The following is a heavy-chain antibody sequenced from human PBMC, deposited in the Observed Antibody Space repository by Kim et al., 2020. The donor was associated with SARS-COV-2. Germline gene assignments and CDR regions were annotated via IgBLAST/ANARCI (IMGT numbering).Heavy chain of an antibody. CDR1: GFTFTGYA. V-gene: IGHV3-23*01. CDR3: MKGGWGWIWDH. J-gene: IGHJ4*02. Sequence: GGSLRLSCTTSGFTFTGYAMSWVRQAPGKWLEWVSSIYGSDGTTYYVDSVKGRFTISRDNSKNTLYLQMNSLRADDPAVYYCMKGGWGWIWDHWGQGTRVTGSS. D-gene: IGHD2-2*03. CDR2: IYGSDGTT.